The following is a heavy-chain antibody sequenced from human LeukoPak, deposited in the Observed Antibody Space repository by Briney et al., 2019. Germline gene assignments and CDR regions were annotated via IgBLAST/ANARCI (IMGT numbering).Heavy chain of an antibody. Sequence: ASVKVSCKASGYTFTNYAMNWVRQAPGQGLEWMGWINTNTGNPTYAQGFTGRFVFSLDTSVSTAYLQISSLKAEDTAVYYCAREGTYGGNSGPPDYWGQGTLVTVSS. CDR3: AREGTYGGNSGPPDY. CDR2: INTNTGNP. J-gene: IGHJ4*02. CDR1: GYTFTNYA. V-gene: IGHV7-4-1*02. D-gene: IGHD4-23*01.